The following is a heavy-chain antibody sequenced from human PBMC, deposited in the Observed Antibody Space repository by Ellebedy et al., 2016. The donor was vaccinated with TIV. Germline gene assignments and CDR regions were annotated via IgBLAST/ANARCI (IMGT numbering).Heavy chain of an antibody. V-gene: IGHV3-13*01. Sequence: GESLKISCAASGFTFSSYDMHWVRQATGKGLEWVSAIGTAGDTYYPGSVKGRFTISRENAKNPLYLQMNSLRAGDTAVYYCARDLRYFDWLLSGYYYYGMDVWGQGTTVTVSS. CDR2: IGTAGDT. D-gene: IGHD3-9*01. CDR1: GFTFSSYD. J-gene: IGHJ6*02. CDR3: ARDLRYFDWLLSGYYYYGMDV.